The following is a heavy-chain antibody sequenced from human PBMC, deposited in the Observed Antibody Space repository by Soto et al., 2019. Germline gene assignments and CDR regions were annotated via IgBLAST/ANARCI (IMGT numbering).Heavy chain of an antibody. D-gene: IGHD4-17*01. CDR2: FYYSGST. V-gene: IGHV4-61*01. J-gene: IGHJ4*02. Sequence: SETLSLTCTVAGGSVSSGSYYWSWIRQPPGKGLEWIGYFYYSGSTNYNPSLKSRVTISVDTSKNQFSLELSSVTAADTAVYYCTRGNFFGDDVGFDYWGQGTLVTVSS. CDR1: GGSVSSGSYY. CDR3: TRGNFFGDDVGFDY.